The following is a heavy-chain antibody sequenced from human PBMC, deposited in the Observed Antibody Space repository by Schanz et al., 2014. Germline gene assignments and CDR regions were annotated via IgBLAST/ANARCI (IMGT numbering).Heavy chain of an antibody. CDR3: TRDDFGASDY. Sequence: QVHLVESGGGLVKPGGSLRLSCAASGFTFSDYYMTWIRQAPGKGLEWVSSVSSSSTYIFYADSVRGRFTISRDDAKNSLYLQMNSLRAEDTAVYYCTRDDFGASDYWGQGTLVTVSS. J-gene: IGHJ4*02. CDR2: VSSSSTYI. D-gene: IGHD3-16*01. CDR1: GFTFSDYY. V-gene: IGHV3-11*06.